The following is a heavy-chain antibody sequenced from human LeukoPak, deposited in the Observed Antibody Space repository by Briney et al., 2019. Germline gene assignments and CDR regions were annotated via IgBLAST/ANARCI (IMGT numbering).Heavy chain of an antibody. Sequence: GGSLRLSCAASGFTFSSYAMSWVRQAPGKGLEWVSAISGSGGSTYYADSVKGRFTISRDNSKNTLYLQMNSLRAEDTAVYYCAKLPRYCSSTSCYPFDYWGQGTLVTVSS. CDR1: GFTFSSYA. CDR2: ISGSGGST. CDR3: AKLPRYCSSTSCYPFDY. V-gene: IGHV3-23*01. J-gene: IGHJ4*02. D-gene: IGHD2-2*01.